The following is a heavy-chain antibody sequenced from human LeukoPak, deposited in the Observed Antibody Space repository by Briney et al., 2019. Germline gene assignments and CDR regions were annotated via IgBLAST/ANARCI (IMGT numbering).Heavy chain of an antibody. Sequence: SETLSPTCTASGGPISSSGYYWGWIRQPPGKGLEWIASIYYSGSTYYNPSLKSRVTISVDTSKNQLSLKLSSLTAADTAVYYCARHEYSGSYYGLSWFDPWGQGTLVTVS. V-gene: IGHV4-39*01. CDR2: IYYSGST. CDR1: GGPISSSGYY. CDR3: ARHEYSGSYYGLSWFDP. D-gene: IGHD1-26*01. J-gene: IGHJ5*02.